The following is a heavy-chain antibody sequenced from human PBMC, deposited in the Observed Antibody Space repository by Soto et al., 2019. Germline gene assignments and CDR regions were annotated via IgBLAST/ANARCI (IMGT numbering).Heavy chain of an antibody. CDR1: GYTFTSYD. CDR3: ARVFREQLVRYYYYGMDV. CDR2: MNPNSGNT. J-gene: IGHJ6*02. V-gene: IGHV1-8*01. Sequence: ASVKVSCKASGYTFTSYDINWVRQATGQGLEWMGWMNPNSGNTGYAQKFQGRVTMTRNTSISTAYMELSSLRSEDTAVYYCARVFREQLVRYYYYGMDVWGQGTTVTSP. D-gene: IGHD6-6*01.